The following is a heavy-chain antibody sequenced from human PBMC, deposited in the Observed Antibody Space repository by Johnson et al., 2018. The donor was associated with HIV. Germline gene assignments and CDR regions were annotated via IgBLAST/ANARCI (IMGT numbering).Heavy chain of an antibody. Sequence: QVQLVESGGGVVQPGRSLRLSCAASGFTFSSYAMHWVRQAPGKGLEWVAVISYDGSNKYYADSVKGRFTISRDNSKNTLYLQMNSLRAEDTAVYYWARDRGQLVRYAFDIWGQGTMVTVSS. V-gene: IGHV3-30*04. J-gene: IGHJ3*02. CDR2: ISYDGSNK. CDR3: ARDRGQLVRYAFDI. CDR1: GFTFSSYA. D-gene: IGHD6-6*01.